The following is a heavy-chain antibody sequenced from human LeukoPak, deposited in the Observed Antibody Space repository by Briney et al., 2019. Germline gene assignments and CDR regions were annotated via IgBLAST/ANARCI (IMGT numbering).Heavy chain of an antibody. V-gene: IGHV4-61*01. CDR1: GGSFSSGSYY. CDR2: IYYSGST. Sequence: SETLSLTCTVSGGSFSSGSYYWSWIRQPPGKGLEWIGYIYYSGSTNYNPSLKSRVTISVDTSKNQFSLKLSSVTAADTAVYYCARHYGNWGQGTLVTVSS. D-gene: IGHD3-16*01. CDR3: ARHYGN. J-gene: IGHJ4*02.